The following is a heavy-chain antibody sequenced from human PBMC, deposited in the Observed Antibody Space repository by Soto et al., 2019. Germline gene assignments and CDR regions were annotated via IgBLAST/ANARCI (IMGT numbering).Heavy chain of an antibody. D-gene: IGHD1-26*01. CDR2: IHYSGRI. J-gene: IGHJ4*02. V-gene: IGHV4-59*12. CDR1: NGSISGFY. Sequence: SETLSLTCSVYNGSISGFYWTWIRQPPGKILEWIGYIHYSGRIDYNPSLTSRATMSVDTSKNQFSLNLKSITAADTAVYYCVRVGVGIGNHFDSWGRGTLVTVSS. CDR3: VRVGVGIGNHFDS.